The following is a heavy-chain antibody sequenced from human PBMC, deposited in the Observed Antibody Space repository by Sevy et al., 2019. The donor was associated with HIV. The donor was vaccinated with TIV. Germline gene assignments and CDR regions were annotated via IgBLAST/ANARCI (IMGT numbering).Heavy chain of an antibody. CDR2: INPNSGGT. V-gene: IGHV1-2*02. CDR3: ARAVRLRGYSYGSFDY. J-gene: IGHJ4*02. Sequence: ASVKVSCKASGYTFTGQYIHWVRQAPGQGLEWMGWINPNSGGTNYRQDFQGRVTLTRDTSITTAYMELSGLKSDDTAIYYWARAVRLRGYSYGSFDYWGQGTLVTVSS. D-gene: IGHD5-18*01. CDR1: GYTFTGQY.